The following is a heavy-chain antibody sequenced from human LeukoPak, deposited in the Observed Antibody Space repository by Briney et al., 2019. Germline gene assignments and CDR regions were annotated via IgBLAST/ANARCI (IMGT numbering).Heavy chain of an antibody. CDR1: GGSISSSSYY. D-gene: IGHD3-9*01. V-gene: IGHV4-39*01. J-gene: IGHJ5*02. CDR3: ARQERYFDQNWFDP. Sequence: PSETLSLTCTVSGGSISSSSYYWGWIRQPPGKGLEWIGSIYYSGSTYYNPSLKSRVTISVDTSKNQFSLKLSSVTAADTAVYYCARQERYFDQNWFDPWGQGTLVTVSS. CDR2: IYYSGST.